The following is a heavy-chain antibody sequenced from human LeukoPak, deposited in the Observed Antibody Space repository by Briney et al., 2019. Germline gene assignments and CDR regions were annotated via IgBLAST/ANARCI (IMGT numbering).Heavy chain of an antibody. V-gene: IGHV3-33*01. D-gene: IGHD2-2*01. J-gene: IGHJ6*02. CDR1: GFTFSSYG. Sequence: GGSLRLSCAASGFTFSSYGMHWVCQAPGKGLEWVAVIWYDGSNKYYADSVKGRFTISRDNSKNTLYLQMNSLRAEDTAVYYCARVRRGSTTARDGMDVWGQGTTVTVSS. CDR3: ARVRRGSTTARDGMDV. CDR2: IWYDGSNK.